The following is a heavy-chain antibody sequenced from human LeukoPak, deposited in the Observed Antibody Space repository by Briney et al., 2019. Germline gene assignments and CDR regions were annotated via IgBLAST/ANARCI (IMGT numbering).Heavy chain of an antibody. V-gene: IGHV3-30*02. Sequence: GGSLRLSCAASGFTFSGYGMHWVRQAPGKGLEWVAFIRYDGSNKYYADSVKGRFTISRDNSKNTLYLQMNSLRAEDTAVYYCAKEGDSSGYYPPHPDYWGQGTLVTVSS. D-gene: IGHD3-22*01. CDR1: GFTFSGYG. CDR2: IRYDGSNK. J-gene: IGHJ4*02. CDR3: AKEGDSSGYYPPHPDY.